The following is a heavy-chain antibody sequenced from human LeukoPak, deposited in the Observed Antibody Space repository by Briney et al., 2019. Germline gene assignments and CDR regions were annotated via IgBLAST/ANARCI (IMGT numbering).Heavy chain of an antibody. V-gene: IGHV3-66*01. D-gene: IGHD3-10*01. CDR2: IYSGGST. J-gene: IGHJ4*02. CDR1: GFTVSSNY. Sequence: PGGSLRLSCAASGFTVSSNYMSWVRQAPGKGLEWVSVIYSGGSTYYADSVKGRFTISRDNSKNTLYLQMNSLRAEDTAVYYCARVGFGELRKFVYWGQGTLVTVSS. CDR3: ARVGFGELRKFVY.